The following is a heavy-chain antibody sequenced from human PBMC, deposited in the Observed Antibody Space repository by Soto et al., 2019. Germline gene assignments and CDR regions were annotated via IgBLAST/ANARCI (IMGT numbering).Heavy chain of an antibody. Sequence: GESLKISCAASGFTFSSYWMSWVRQAPGKGLEWVANIKQDGSEKYYVDSVKGRFTISRDNAKNSLYLQMNSLRAEDTAVYYCARAQGGAYYDFWSGYYKAYYYYYYGMDVWGQGTTVTVSS. J-gene: IGHJ6*02. V-gene: IGHV3-7*03. CDR2: IKQDGSEK. CDR3: ARAQGGAYYDFWSGYYKAYYYYYYGMDV. CDR1: GFTFSSYW. D-gene: IGHD3-3*01.